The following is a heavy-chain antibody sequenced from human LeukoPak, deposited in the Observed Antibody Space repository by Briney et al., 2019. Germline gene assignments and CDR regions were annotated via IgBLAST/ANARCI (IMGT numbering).Heavy chain of an antibody. CDR2: MSPHGGKT. CDR3: VRDAAGYSVDDPVGDY. J-gene: IGHJ4*02. Sequence: ASVKVSCKASGYTFTNFDINWVRQATGQGLEWMGWMSPHGGKTGYAQKFQGRVTMTRNTSTSTAYLELSSLTSEDTAVYYCVRDAAGYSVDDPVGDYWGQGTQVVVSS. D-gene: IGHD5/OR15-5a*01. V-gene: IGHV1-8*01. CDR1: GYTFTNFD.